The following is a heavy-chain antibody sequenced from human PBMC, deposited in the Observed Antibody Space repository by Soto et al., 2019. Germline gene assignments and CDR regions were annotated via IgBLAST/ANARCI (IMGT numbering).Heavy chain of an antibody. V-gene: IGHV1-18*04. CDR1: GYTFTSYG. Sequence: ASVKVSCKASGYTFTSYGISWVRQAPGQGLEWMGWISAYNGNTNYAQKLQGRVTMTTDTSTSTAYMELRSLRSDDTAVYYCARDHISLGGYDPTYYYYYGMDVWGQGTTVTVSS. D-gene: IGHD5-12*01. CDR3: ARDHISLGGYDPTYYYYYGMDV. CDR2: ISAYNGNT. J-gene: IGHJ6*02.